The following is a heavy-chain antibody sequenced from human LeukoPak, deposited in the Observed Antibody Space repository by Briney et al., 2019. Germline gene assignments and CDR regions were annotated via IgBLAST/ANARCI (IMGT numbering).Heavy chain of an antibody. D-gene: IGHD3-22*01. V-gene: IGHV4-39*01. CDR1: SGSIRIRNYY. Sequence: SETLSLTCTVSSGSIRIRNYYWGWIRQPPGKGLEWIGSIYYSGNTYYNPSLESRVTISVDTSKNQFSLKLSSVTAADTAVYYCARRWVSSGTNWFDPWGQGTLVTVSS. J-gene: IGHJ5*02. CDR2: IYYSGNT. CDR3: ARRWVSSGTNWFDP.